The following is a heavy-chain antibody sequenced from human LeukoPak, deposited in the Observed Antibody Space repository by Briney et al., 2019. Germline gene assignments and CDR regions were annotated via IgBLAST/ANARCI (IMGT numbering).Heavy chain of an antibody. Sequence: PGGSLRLSCAASGFTFYDYGMHWVRHAPGKGLGWVAYVNWNSVNIAYAASVKGRFTVSRDNAKNSLYLQMNSLRAEDTALYFCAKDTVAGIDYWGQGTLVTVSS. CDR1: GFTFYDYG. CDR2: VNWNSVNI. J-gene: IGHJ4*02. CDR3: AKDTVAGIDY. V-gene: IGHV3-9*01. D-gene: IGHD6-19*01.